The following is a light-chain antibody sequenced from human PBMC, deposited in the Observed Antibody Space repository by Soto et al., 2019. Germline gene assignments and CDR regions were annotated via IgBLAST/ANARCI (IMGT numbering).Light chain of an antibody. Sequence: EIIMTQSPATLSVSPGEGATLSCRTSHSISTNLAWYQHKRGQSPRLLVYGASTRATGVPARFSGSGSGAEFTLSISSLQSEDFATYYCQQSYSHHFTFGPGATVDVK. CDR3: QQSYSHHFT. V-gene: IGKV3-15*01. CDR2: GAS. J-gene: IGKJ3*01. CDR1: HSISTN.